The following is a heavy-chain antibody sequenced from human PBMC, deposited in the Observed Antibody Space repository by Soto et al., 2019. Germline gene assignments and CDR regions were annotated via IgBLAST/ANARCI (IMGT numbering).Heavy chain of an antibody. CDR1: GGSISSGGYY. CDR3: ARTGVAARPPPFGNYYYGMDV. J-gene: IGHJ6*02. V-gene: IGHV4-31*03. Sequence: ASETLSLTCTVSGGSISSGGYYWSWIRPHPGKGLEWIGYIYYSGSTYYNPSLKSRVTISVDTSKNQFSLKLSSVTAADTAVYYCARTGVAARPPPFGNYYYGMDVWGQGTTVTVSS. D-gene: IGHD6-6*01. CDR2: IYYSGST.